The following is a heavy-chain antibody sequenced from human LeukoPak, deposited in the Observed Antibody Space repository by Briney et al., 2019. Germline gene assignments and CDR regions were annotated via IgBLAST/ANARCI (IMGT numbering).Heavy chain of an antibody. CDR3: AREGSGSFSGAFDI. J-gene: IGHJ3*02. CDR1: GFTFSSYW. V-gene: IGHV3-7*01. CDR2: IKQDGSEK. Sequence: PPGGSLRLSCAASGFTFSSYWMSWVRKAPGKGLEWVANIKQDGSEKYYVDSVKGRFTISRDNAKNSLYLQMNSLRAEDTAVYYCAREGSGSFSGAFDIWGQGTMVTVSS. D-gene: IGHD1-26*01.